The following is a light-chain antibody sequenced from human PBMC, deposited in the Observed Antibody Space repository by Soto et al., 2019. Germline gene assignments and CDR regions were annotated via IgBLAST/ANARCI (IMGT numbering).Light chain of an antibody. J-gene: IGKJ1*01. CDR3: LQHNSYPRT. V-gene: IGKV1-17*01. CDR1: QSISRF. Sequence: DIQMTQSPSSLSASVGDIVTITCRASQSISRFLNWYQQKPGKAPKRLIYAASSLQSGVPSRFSGSGSGTEFTLTISSLQPEDFATYYCLQHNSYPRTFGQGTKVDIK. CDR2: AAS.